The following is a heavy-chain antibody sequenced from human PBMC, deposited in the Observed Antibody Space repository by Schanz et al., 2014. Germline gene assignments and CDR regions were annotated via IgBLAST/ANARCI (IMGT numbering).Heavy chain of an antibody. Sequence: QIQLVQSGPEVKKPGATVKVSCKASGYIFINSGISWVRQAPGQGLEWVGWISVYTSNTKYGQKVQGRVTMTADTSTNTAYMELRSLRSDDTAVYYCAKAEYDILTDSYSRLDPWGQGTLVTVSS. J-gene: IGHJ5*02. CDR2: ISVYTSNT. D-gene: IGHD3-9*01. CDR1: GYIFINSG. CDR3: AKAEYDILTDSYSRLDP. V-gene: IGHV1-18*01.